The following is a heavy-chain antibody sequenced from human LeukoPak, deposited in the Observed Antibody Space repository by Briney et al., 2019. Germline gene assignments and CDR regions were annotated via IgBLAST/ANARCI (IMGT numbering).Heavy chain of an antibody. V-gene: IGHV3-21*04. D-gene: IGHD3-10*01. CDR1: GFTFSSYS. CDR3: AKDRDLLFAHCWFDL. CDR2: ISSSSSYI. J-gene: IGHJ5*02. Sequence: GGSLRLSCAASGFTFSSYSMNWVRQAPGKGLEWVSSISSSSSYIYYADSVKGRFTIPRDNAKNSLYLQMNRLRAEDTAVYYCAKDRDLLFAHCWFDLWGQGTLVTVSS.